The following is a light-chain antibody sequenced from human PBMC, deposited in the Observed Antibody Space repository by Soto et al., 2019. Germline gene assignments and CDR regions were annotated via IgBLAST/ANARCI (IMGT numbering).Light chain of an antibody. CDR1: QSVDSY. CDR3: QQRLNLPLT. V-gene: IGKV3-11*01. Sequence: EIVLTQSPATLSLSPGERATLSFRASQSVDSYLAWYQQIPGQAPRLLIYEAPNRATGIPPRFSGSGARTDFTLTISSQELEDFAIYYCQQRLNLPLTFGGGNKVEIK. CDR2: EAP. J-gene: IGKJ4*01.